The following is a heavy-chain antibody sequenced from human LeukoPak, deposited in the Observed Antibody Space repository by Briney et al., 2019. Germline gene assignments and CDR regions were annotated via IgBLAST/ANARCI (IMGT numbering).Heavy chain of an antibody. V-gene: IGHV3-30-3*01. CDR2: ISYDGSNK. CDR3: ARVVGGSYWPLIDY. CDR1: GFTFSSYA. J-gene: IGHJ4*02. D-gene: IGHD1-26*01. Sequence: PGGSLRLSCAASGFTFSSYAMHWVRQAPGKGLEWVAVISYDGSNKYYADSVKGRFTISRDNSKNTLYLQMNGLRAEDTAVYYCARVVGGSYWPLIDYWGQGTLVTVSS.